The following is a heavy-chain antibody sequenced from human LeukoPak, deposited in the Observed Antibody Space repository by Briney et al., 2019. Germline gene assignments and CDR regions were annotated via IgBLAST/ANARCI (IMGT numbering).Heavy chain of an antibody. CDR1: GFTFSDYY. D-gene: IGHD5-24*01. Sequence: GGSLRLSCAASGFTFSDYYMSWVRQAPGKGLEWVSGISGSGASTYYADSVKGRFTISRDNSKNTLYLQMSSLRAEDTAVYSCAKETDYNYIYYFDYWGQGTLVTVSS. CDR2: ISGSGAST. V-gene: IGHV3-23*01. CDR3: AKETDYNYIYYFDY. J-gene: IGHJ4*02.